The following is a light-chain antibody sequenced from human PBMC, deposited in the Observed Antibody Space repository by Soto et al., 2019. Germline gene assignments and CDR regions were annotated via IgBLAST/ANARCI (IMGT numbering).Light chain of an antibody. J-gene: IGKJ2*01. CDR1: QGISSA. CDR3: QQFNSYPFMYT. V-gene: IGKV1-13*02. Sequence: AIQLTQSPSSLSASVGDRVTITCRASQGISSALAWYQQKPGKAPKLLIYDASSLESGVPSRFSGSGSGTDFTLSISRLQPEDFATYYCQQFNSYPFMYTFGQGTKLEIK. CDR2: DAS.